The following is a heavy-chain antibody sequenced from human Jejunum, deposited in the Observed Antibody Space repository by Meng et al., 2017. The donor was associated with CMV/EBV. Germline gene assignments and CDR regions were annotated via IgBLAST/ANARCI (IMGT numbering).Heavy chain of an antibody. CDR3: AKGHDTPGFHPRYYGLDV. CDR1: FSTSV. J-gene: IGHJ6*02. D-gene: IGHD1-1*01. Sequence: FSTSVMSWVRQAPGKGLEWVAGISGPGYSTYYAPSVKGRFTISRDTSNITLFLQLNFLRVEDAATYFCAKGHDTPGFHPRYYGLDVWG. CDR2: ISGPGYST. V-gene: IGHV3-23*01.